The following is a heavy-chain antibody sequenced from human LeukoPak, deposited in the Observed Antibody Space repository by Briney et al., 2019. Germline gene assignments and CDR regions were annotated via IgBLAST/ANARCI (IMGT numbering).Heavy chain of an antibody. CDR3: ARGGYCSGGSCYKPFDY. D-gene: IGHD2-15*01. CDR2: IIPIFGTA. J-gene: IGHJ4*02. Sequence: SVKVTCKASGGTFSSYAISWVRQAPGQGLEWIGRIIPIFGTANYAQKFQGRVTISADKSTSTAYMELSSLTSEDTAVYYCARGGYCSGGSCYKPFDYWGQGTNVSVCS. V-gene: IGHV1-69*06. CDR1: GGTFSSYA.